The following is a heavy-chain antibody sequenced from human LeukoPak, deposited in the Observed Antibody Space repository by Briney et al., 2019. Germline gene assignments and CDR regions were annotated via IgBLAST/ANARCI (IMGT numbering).Heavy chain of an antibody. J-gene: IGHJ3*02. CDR3: AILVSSDWYGGDAFDI. CDR1: GYTFTNYY. D-gene: IGHD6-19*01. Sequence: ASVKVSCKASGYTFTNYYMHWVRQAPGQGLEWMGRINPSDGDTSYAQRFQGRLTMTRDTSTSTFYMELSRLRSDDTAVYYCAILVSSDWYGGDAFDIWGQGTMVTVSS. CDR2: INPSDGDT. V-gene: IGHV1-46*01.